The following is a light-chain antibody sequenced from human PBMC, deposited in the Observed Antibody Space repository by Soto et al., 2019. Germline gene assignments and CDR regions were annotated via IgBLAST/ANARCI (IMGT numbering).Light chain of an antibody. V-gene: IGKV1-5*01. CDR3: QQYYSYPRT. J-gene: IGKJ1*01. CDR2: DAS. CDR1: QSIRSW. Sequence: DIQLTQSPSVLSASVGDRVTITCRASQSIRSWLAWYQQKPGKAAKVLIYDASSLESGVPSRFSGSGSGTDFTLTISCLQSEDFATYYCQQYYSYPRTFGQGTKVDIK.